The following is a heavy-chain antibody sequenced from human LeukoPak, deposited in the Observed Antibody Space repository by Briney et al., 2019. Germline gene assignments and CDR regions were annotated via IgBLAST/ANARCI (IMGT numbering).Heavy chain of an antibody. CDR3: ARVTGDYGEEDY. D-gene: IGHD7-27*01. Sequence: ASVKVSCKASGYTFTGYYMHWVRQAPGQGLERMGWINPNSGGTNYAQKFQGRVTMTRDTSISTAYMELSRLRSDDTAVYYCARVTGDYGEEDYWGQGTLVTVSS. V-gene: IGHV1-2*02. CDR1: GYTFTGYY. CDR2: INPNSGGT. J-gene: IGHJ4*02.